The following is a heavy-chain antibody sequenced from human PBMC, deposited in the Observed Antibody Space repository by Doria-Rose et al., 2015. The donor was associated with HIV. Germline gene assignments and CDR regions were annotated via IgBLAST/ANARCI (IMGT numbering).Heavy chain of an antibody. CDR3: ARIKSSRWYHKYYFDF. J-gene: IGHJ4*02. CDR1: GVSLSSPGMG. CDR2: IFSDDER. Sequence: QESGPVLVKPTETLTLTCTVSGVSLSSPGMGVSWIRQPPGKALEWLANIFSDDERSYKTSLKINLAISRCTSKSQVVLAMTDMDPVDTATYYCARIKSSRWYHKYYFDFWGQGTLVIVSA. D-gene: IGHD6-13*01. V-gene: IGHV2-26*01.